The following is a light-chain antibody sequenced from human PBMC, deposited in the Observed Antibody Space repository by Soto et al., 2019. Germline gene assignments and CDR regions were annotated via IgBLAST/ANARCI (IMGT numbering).Light chain of an antibody. J-gene: IGKJ1*01. CDR3: QQYGRSPPWT. CDR2: GAS. V-gene: IGKV3-20*01. Sequence: EIVLTQSPGTLSLSPGERATLSCGASQSVSSNYLAWYQQKPGQAPRLLIYGASSRATGIPDRFSGRGSGTDFSLTISRLEPEDFAVFYCQQYGRSPPWTFGQGTKVDIK. CDR1: QSVSSNY.